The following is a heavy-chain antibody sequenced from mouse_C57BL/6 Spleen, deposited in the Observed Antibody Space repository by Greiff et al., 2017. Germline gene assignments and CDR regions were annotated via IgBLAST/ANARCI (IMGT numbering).Heavy chain of an antibody. Sequence: VQLQESGPELVKPGASVKISCKASGYSFTGYYMNWVKQSPEKSLEWIGEINPSTGGTTYNQKFKAKATLTVDKSSSTAYMQLKSLTSEDSAVYYCASERRAGYYYAMDYWGQGTSVTVSS. CDR3: ASERRAGYYYAMDY. D-gene: IGHD2-12*01. J-gene: IGHJ4*01. CDR2: INPSTGGT. V-gene: IGHV1-42*01. CDR1: GYSFTGYY.